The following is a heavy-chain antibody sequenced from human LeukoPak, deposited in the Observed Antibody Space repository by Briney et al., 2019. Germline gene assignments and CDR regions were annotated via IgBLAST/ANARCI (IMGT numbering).Heavy chain of an antibody. CDR3: ATLTRSVVVAATPFFDY. CDR1: GGSISSSSYY. J-gene: IGHJ4*02. Sequence: PSETLSLTCTVSGGSISSSSYYWGWIRQTPRKGREWIGSIYYSGSTYYIPSLKSRVTISVDTSKNQFSLKLSSVTAADTAVYYCATLTRSVVVAATPFFDYWGQGTLVTVSS. CDR2: IYYSGST. D-gene: IGHD2-15*01. V-gene: IGHV4-39*01.